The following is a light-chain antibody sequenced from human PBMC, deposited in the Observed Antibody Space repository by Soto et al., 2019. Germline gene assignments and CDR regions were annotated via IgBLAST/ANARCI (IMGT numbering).Light chain of an antibody. J-gene: IGKJ2*01. CDR3: QQYGSSPWYT. CDR1: QSVSSSY. Sequence: EIVLTQSPGTLSLSPGERATLSCRASQSVSSSYLAWYQQKPGQAPRLLMYDASSRATGLPDRFSGSGSGTDFTLTISRLEPEDFAVYYCQQYGSSPWYTFGQGTKLEIK. CDR2: DAS. V-gene: IGKV3-20*01.